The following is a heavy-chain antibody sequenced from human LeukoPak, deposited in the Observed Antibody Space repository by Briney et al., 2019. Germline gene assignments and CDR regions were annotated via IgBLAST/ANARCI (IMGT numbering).Heavy chain of an antibody. CDR1: GYTFTNYW. V-gene: IGHV5-51*01. CDR2: IYPGGSDT. Sequence: GGALKISCKSSGYTFTNYWLGWVRQMPGKGVEGMGIIYPGGSDTRYSQAFQGQVTISADKSISTAYLQWSSLKASDTAIYYCARRTCDGGTCYAYWGQGALVTVSS. D-gene: IGHD2-15*01. CDR3: ARRTCDGGTCYAY. J-gene: IGHJ4*02.